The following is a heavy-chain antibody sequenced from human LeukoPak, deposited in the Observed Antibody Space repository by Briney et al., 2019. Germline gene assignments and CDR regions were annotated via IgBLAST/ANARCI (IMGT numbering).Heavy chain of an antibody. D-gene: IGHD5-12*01. CDR1: WFTFSSYS. V-gene: IGHV3-21*01. Sequence: GGSLRLSCAASWFTFSSYSMNWVRQAPGKGLEWVSSISSSSSYIYYADSVKGRFTISRDNAKNSLYLQMNSLRAEDTAVYYCARVGQEGGYSGYDSWGQGTLVTVSS. CDR3: ARVGQEGGYSGYDS. J-gene: IGHJ5*01. CDR2: ISSSSSYI.